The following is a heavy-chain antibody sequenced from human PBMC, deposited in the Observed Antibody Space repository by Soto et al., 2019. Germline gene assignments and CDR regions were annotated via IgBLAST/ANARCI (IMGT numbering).Heavy chain of an antibody. J-gene: IGHJ4*02. D-gene: IGHD1-7*01. V-gene: IGHV3-23*01. CDR3: AKDRNYPRDQFHN. Sequence: GVLRLSFAASGFTFNNYAMSWVRHAPGKGLEWVSAISANGQGIYYADSVKGRFIISRDSSKNTVFLHMDSLTAEDTAVYYCAKDRNYPRDQFHNWGQGTMVTV. CDR1: GFTFNNYA. CDR2: ISANGQGI.